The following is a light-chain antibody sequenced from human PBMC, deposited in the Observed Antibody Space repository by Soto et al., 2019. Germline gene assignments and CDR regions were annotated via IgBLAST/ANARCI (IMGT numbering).Light chain of an antibody. V-gene: IGKV4-1*01. Sequence: DIVMTQSPDSLAVSLGERATINCKSSQSVLYSSINKNYLAWYQQKPGQPPRLLIYWASTRESGVPDRFSGSGSGTDFTLTISSLQAEDVAVYYCQQYYSTPFPFGPGTKVDIK. CDR2: WAS. CDR1: QSVLYSSINKNY. J-gene: IGKJ3*01. CDR3: QQYYSTPFP.